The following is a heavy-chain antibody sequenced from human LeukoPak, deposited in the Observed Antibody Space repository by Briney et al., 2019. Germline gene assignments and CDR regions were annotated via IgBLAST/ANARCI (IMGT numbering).Heavy chain of an antibody. CDR1: GFTFSSYA. J-gene: IGHJ6*03. CDR3: ARGATGLYYYYYMDV. Sequence: GGSLRLSCAASGFTFSSYAMHWVRQAPGKGLEYVSAISSNGGSTYYANSVKGRFTISRDNSKNTLYLQMGSLRAEDMAVYYCARGATGLYYYYYMDVWGKGTTVTISS. V-gene: IGHV3-64*01. CDR2: ISSNGGST. D-gene: IGHD1-26*01.